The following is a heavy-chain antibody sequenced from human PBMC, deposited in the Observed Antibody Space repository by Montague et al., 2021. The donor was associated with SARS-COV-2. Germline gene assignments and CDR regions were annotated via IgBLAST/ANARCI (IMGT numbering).Heavy chain of an antibody. CDR1: GGSISTYY. CDR3: ARGPFWSAAPDY. J-gene: IGHJ4*02. CDR2: IYHSGNT. D-gene: IGHD3-3*01. V-gene: IGHV4-59*01. Sequence: SETLSLTCTPSGGSISTYYWNWIRQPPGKGLEWIGYIYHSGNTYYNPSLKSRATISVATSKNQFSLSLTSVTAADTAVYYCARGPFWSAAPDYWGQGILVTVSS.